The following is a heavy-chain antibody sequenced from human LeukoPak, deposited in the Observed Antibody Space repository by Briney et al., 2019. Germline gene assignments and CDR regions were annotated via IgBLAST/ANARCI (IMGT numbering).Heavy chain of an antibody. CDR1: GFTFSDYY. J-gene: IGHJ4*02. V-gene: IGHV3-11*06. CDR3: ARRYCGGDCHSPYFDY. CDR2: ISSSSSYT. Sequence: PGGSLRLSCAASGFTFSDYYMSWIRQAPGKGLEWVSYISSSSSYTNYADSVKGRFTISRDNAKNSLYLQMNSLRAEDTAVYYCARRYCGGDCHSPYFDYWGRGTLVTVSS. D-gene: IGHD2-21*02.